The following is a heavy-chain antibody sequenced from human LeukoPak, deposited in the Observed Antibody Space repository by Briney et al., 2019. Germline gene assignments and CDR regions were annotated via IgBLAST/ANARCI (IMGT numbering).Heavy chain of an antibody. J-gene: IGHJ6*03. CDR2: IDSDGSST. CDR1: GFTFISYW. V-gene: IGHV3-74*01. CDR3: ARGRRDYYYYYMDV. Sequence: GGSLRLSCAASGFTFISYWMHWVRQAPGKGLVWVSRIDSDGSSTTYADSVKGRFTISRDNAKNTLYLQMNSLRAEDTAAYYCARGRRDYYYYYMDVWGKGTTVTVSS.